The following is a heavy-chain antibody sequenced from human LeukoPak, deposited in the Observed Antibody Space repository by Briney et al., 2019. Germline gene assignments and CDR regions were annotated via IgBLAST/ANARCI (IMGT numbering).Heavy chain of an antibody. D-gene: IGHD2-15*01. CDR3: AGGYCSGGSCYGPDYYYYYGMDV. V-gene: IGHV4-4*02. Sequence: PSETLSLTCAVSGGSISSSNWWSWVRQPPGKGLEWIGEIYHSGSTNYNPSLKSRVTMSVDTSKNQFSLKLSSVTAADTAVYYCAGGYCSGGSCYGPDYYYYYGMDVWGQGTTVTVSS. CDR2: IYHSGST. CDR1: GGSISSSNW. J-gene: IGHJ6*02.